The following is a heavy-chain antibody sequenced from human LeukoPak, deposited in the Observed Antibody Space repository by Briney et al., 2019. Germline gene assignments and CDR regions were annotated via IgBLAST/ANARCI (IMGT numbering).Heavy chain of an antibody. J-gene: IGHJ6*03. V-gene: IGHV4-59*01. Sequence: PSETLSLTCTVSGGSISSYYWSWIRQPPGKGLGYIGYIYYSGSTNYNPSLKSRVTISVDTSKNQFSLKLSSVTAADTAVYYCARETSQKGAHYMDVWGKGTTVTISS. CDR1: GGSISSYY. D-gene: IGHD3-16*01. CDR3: ARETSQKGAHYMDV. CDR2: IYYSGST.